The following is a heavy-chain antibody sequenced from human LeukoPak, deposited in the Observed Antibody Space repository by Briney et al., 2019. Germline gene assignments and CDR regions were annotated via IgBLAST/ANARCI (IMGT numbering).Heavy chain of an antibody. J-gene: IGHJ4*02. CDR1: GGTFSSYA. CDR2: INPSGGST. CDR3: ARDLGGDYGNYFDY. V-gene: IGHV1-46*01. Sequence: ASVKVSCKASGGTFSSYAISWVRQAPGQGLEWMGIINPSGGSTSYAQKFQGRVTMTRDTSTSTVYMELSSLRSEDTAVYYCARDLGGDYGNYFDYWGQGTLVTVSS. D-gene: IGHD4-17*01.